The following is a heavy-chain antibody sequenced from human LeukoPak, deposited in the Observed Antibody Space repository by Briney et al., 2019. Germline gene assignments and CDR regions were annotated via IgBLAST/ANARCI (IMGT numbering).Heavy chain of an antibody. D-gene: IGHD1-1*01. CDR1: GFTFDDYA. CDR2: IDWDSGNI. Sequence: PGGPLRLSCAASGFTFDDYAMHWVRQPPGRGLEWVSGIDWDSGNIVYADAVKGRFTISRDNAKNSLYLEMNNLRTEDTALYYCAKDDEYDNSGAFDYWGRGTLVTVSS. CDR3: AKDDEYDNSGAFDY. J-gene: IGHJ4*02. V-gene: IGHV3-9*01.